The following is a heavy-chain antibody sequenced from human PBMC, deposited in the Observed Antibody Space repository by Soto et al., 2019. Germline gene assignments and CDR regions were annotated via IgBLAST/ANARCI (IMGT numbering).Heavy chain of an antibody. V-gene: IGHV1-69*13. J-gene: IGHJ5*02. CDR3: ARAHGSSWYNWFDP. CDR2: IIPLFGTT. CDR1: GGTFSSYA. Sequence: SVKVSCKASGGTFSSYAISWVRQAPGRGLEWMGGIIPLFGTTNYAQKFRGRVTVTADESTSTVYMELRSLRFEDTAVYYCARAHGSSWYNWFDPWGQVTLVTVSS. D-gene: IGHD6-13*01.